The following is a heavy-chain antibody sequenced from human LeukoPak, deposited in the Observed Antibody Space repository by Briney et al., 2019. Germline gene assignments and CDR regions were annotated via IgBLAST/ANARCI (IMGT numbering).Heavy chain of an antibody. CDR1: GITFSNYN. D-gene: IGHD5-18*01. Sequence: GGSLRLSCAAPGITFSNYNMNWVRQAPGKGLEWISAITSSSSYTFYADSVKGRFTISRDNSKNTLYLQMNSLRAEDTAVYYCAKDIGCSYGCDYWGQGTLVTVSS. J-gene: IGHJ4*02. V-gene: IGHV3-21*01. CDR3: AKDIGCSYGCDY. CDR2: ITSSSSYT.